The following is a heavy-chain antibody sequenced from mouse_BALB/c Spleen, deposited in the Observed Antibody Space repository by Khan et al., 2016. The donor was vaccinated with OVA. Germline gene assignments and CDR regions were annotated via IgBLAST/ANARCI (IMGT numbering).Heavy chain of an antibody. CDR1: GFTFTNYW. Sequence: QVQLQQSRSELVKPGTSVKMSCKASGFTFTNYWIGWVKQRPGHGLEWIGDIQPGGGYTYYNENFKVKTTLTADEFSSTAYMQLSSLTSEDSATDYCARGASNADDFDYWGQGTTVTVSS. CDR3: ARGASNADDFDY. CDR2: IQPGGGYT. J-gene: IGHJ2*01. V-gene: IGHV1-63*01.